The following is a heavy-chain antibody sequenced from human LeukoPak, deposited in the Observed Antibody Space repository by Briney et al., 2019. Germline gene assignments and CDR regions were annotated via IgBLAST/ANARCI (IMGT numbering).Heavy chain of an antibody. J-gene: IGHJ4*02. Sequence: ASVKVSCKASGYTFTSYGISWVRQAPGRGLEWMGWISAYNGNTNYAQKLQGRVTMTTDTSTSTAYMELRSLRSDDTAVYYCARDLQSSSGYYYVVGYWGQGTLVTVSS. D-gene: IGHD3-22*01. CDR2: ISAYNGNT. CDR1: GYTFTSYG. CDR3: ARDLQSSSGYYYVVGY. V-gene: IGHV1-18*01.